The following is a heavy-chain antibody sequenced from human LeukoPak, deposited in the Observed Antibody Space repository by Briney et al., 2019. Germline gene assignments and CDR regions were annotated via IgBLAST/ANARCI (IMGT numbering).Heavy chain of an antibody. CDR2: INPNSGGT. V-gene: IGHV1-2*02. Sequence: PSVKVSCKASGYTFTGYYMHWVRQAPGQGLEWMGWINPNSGGTNYAQKFQGRVTMTRDMSTSTDYMELSSLRSEDTAVYYCARDNSVEDTAWWFDPWGQGTLVTVSS. CDR3: ARDNSVEDTAWWFDP. CDR1: GYTFTGYY. D-gene: IGHD4-23*01. J-gene: IGHJ5*02.